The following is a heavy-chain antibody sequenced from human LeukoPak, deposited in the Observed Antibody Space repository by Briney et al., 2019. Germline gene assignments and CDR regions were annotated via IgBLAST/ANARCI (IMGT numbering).Heavy chain of an antibody. D-gene: IGHD1/OR15-1a*01. CDR3: AREDQSNTRSYFDY. V-gene: IGHV1-46*01. CDR1: GYTFTSYY. CDR2: INPSGGGT. J-gene: IGHJ4*02. Sequence: ASVKVSCKASGYTFTSYYIHWVRQAPGLGLEWMGIINPSGGGTSYAQKFQGRVTMTRDTSTNTVYMDLSSLRSEDTAVYYCAREDQSNTRSYFDYWGQGTLVTVSS.